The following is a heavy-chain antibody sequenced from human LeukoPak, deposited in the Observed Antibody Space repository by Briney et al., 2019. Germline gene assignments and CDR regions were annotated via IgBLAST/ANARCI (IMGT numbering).Heavy chain of an antibody. Sequence: GGSLRLSCAASGFTFSDYYMSWIRQAPGKGLEWVSYISSSGSTIYYADSVKGRFTISRANAKNSLYLQMNSLRAEDTAVYYCARDIAVAGNWFDPWGQGTLVTVSS. D-gene: IGHD6-19*01. CDR3: ARDIAVAGNWFDP. CDR2: ISSSGSTI. V-gene: IGHV3-11*01. CDR1: GFTFSDYY. J-gene: IGHJ5*02.